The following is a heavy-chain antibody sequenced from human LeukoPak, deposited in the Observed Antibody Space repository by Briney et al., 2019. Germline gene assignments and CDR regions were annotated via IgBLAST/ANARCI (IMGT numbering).Heavy chain of an antibody. CDR3: ARGRSYYGSGSYYYYYMDV. D-gene: IGHD3-10*01. V-gene: IGHV4-34*01. CDR2: INHSGST. Sequence: PSETLSLTCAVYGGSFSGYYWSWIRQPPGKGLEWIGEINHSGSTNYNPSLKSRVTISVDTSKNQFSLKLSSVTAADTAVYYCARGRSYYGSGSYYYYYMDVWGKGTTVTVSS. J-gene: IGHJ6*03. CDR1: GGSFSGYY.